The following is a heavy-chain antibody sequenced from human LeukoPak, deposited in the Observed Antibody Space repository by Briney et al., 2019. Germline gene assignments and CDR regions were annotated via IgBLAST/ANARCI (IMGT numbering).Heavy chain of an antibody. CDR3: ARDNHSNYGMDA. D-gene: IGHD2-15*01. CDR2: IYTSGST. J-gene: IGHJ6*02. CDR1: GGSISSGSYY. Sequence: PSQTLSLTCTVSGGSISSGSYYWSWIRQPAGKGLEWIGRIYTSGSTNYNPSLKSRVTISVDTSKNQFSLKLSSVTAADTAVYYCARDNHSNYGMDAWGQGTTVTVSS. V-gene: IGHV4-61*02.